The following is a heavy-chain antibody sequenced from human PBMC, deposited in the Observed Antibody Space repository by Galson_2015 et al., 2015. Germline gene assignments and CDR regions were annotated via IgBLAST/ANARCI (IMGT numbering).Heavy chain of an antibody. CDR2: IIPIFGTA. CDR3: ARTSSIAARRFDY. CDR1: GGTFSSYA. J-gene: IGHJ4*02. V-gene: IGHV1-69*13. Sequence: SVKVSCKASGGTFSSYAISWVRQAPGQGLEWMGGIIPIFGTANYAQKFQGRVTITADESTSTAYMELSSLRSEDTAVYYCARTSSIAARRFDYWGQGTLVTVSS. D-gene: IGHD6-6*01.